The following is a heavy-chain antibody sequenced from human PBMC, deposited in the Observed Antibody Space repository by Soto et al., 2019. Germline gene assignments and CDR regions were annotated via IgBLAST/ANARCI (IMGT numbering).Heavy chain of an antibody. V-gene: IGHV1-69*02. CDR1: GGTFSSYT. J-gene: IGHJ6*02. D-gene: IGHD2-15*01. Sequence: QVQLVQSGAEVKKPGSSVKVSCKASGGTFSSYTISWVRQAPGQGLEWMGRIIPILGIANYAQKFQGRVTITADKSTSTAYMELSSLRSEDTAVYYCARAGHKLFVDYYYYGMDVWGQGTTVTVSS. CDR2: IIPILGIA. CDR3: ARAGHKLFVDYYYYGMDV.